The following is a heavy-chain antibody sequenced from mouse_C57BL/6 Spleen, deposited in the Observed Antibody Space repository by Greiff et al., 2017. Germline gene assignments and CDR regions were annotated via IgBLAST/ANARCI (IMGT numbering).Heavy chain of an antibody. CDR1: GFNIKDDY. CDR3: TLYGNYGFAY. V-gene: IGHV14-4*01. D-gene: IGHD2-1*01. Sequence: VQLQQSGAELVRPGASVKLSCTASGFNIKDDYMHWVKQRPEQGLEWIGWIDPENGDTEYASKFQGKATITADTSSNTAYLQLSSLTSEDTAVYYCTLYGNYGFAYWGQGTLVTVSA. J-gene: IGHJ3*01. CDR2: IDPENGDT.